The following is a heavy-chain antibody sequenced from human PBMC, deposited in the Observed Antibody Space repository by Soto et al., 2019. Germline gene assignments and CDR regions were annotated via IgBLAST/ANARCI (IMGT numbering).Heavy chain of an antibody. V-gene: IGHV4-31*03. CDR3: ARDLGLGDSGPLGY. D-gene: IGHD1-26*01. CDR1: GVSISIGGYY. J-gene: IGHJ4*02. CDR2: IDYSGGT. Sequence: TLSLTCTVSGVSISIGGYYWSWIRQHPGKGLGWIGYIDYSGGTYDNPSLKRRVTISVDTSKNQFSLKLSSVTAADTAVYYCARDLGLGDSGPLGYWGQGTLVTVSS.